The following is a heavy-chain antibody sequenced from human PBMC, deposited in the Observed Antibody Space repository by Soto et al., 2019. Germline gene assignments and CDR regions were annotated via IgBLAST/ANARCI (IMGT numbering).Heavy chain of an antibody. Sequence: EASVKVSCKASGYTFSDFDINWLRQAAGQGPEWMGWMNAKSGDTFSAQRLQGKFNMTWDTSLSTAYMEVGSLTSDDAAIYYCARGNPFNYAGFDVWGQGTTVTVS. D-gene: IGHD3-16*01. V-gene: IGHV1-8*01. J-gene: IGHJ6*02. CDR2: MNAKSGDT. CDR1: GYTFSDFD. CDR3: ARGNPFNYAGFDV.